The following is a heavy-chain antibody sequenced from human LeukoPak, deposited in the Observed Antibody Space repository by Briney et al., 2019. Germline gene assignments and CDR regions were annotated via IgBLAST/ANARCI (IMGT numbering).Heavy chain of an antibody. D-gene: IGHD2-2*01. Sequence: SVKVSCKASGGTFSSYGISWVRQAPGQGLEWMGGIIPLFGKANYAQKFQGRVTITADKSTSTAYTELSSLRSEDTAVYYCAASVVPAVKIPSEINQNYYYYYYMDVWGKGTTVTVSS. J-gene: IGHJ6*03. CDR1: GGTFSSYG. V-gene: IGHV1-69*06. CDR3: AASVVPAVKIPSEINQNYYYYYYMDV. CDR2: IIPLFGKA.